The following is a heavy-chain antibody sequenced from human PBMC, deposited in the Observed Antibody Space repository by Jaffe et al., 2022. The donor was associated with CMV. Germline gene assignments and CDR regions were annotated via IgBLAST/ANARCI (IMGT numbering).Heavy chain of an antibody. CDR3: AREYNWNAFDAFDI. D-gene: IGHD1-20*01. CDR2: ISSSGSTI. V-gene: IGHV3-48*03. J-gene: IGHJ3*02. CDR1: GFTFSSYE. Sequence: EVQLVESGGGLVQPGGSLRLSCAASGFTFSSYEMNWVRQAPGKGLEWVSYISSSGSTIYYADSVKGRFTISRDNAKNSLYLQMNSLRAEDTAVYYCAREYNWNAFDAFDIWGQGTMVTVSS.